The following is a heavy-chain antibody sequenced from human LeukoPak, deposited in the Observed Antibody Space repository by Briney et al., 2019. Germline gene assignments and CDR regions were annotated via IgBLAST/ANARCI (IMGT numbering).Heavy chain of an antibody. Sequence: SVKVSCKASGGTFSSCAISWVRQAPGQGLEWMGRIIPIFGTANYAQKFQGRVTITTDESTSTAYMELSSLRSEDTAVYYCAREGTYYYDSTGNLHYWCQGTLVTVSS. CDR3: AREGTYYYDSTGNLHY. CDR1: GGTFSSCA. J-gene: IGHJ4*02. V-gene: IGHV1-69*05. D-gene: IGHD3-22*01. CDR2: IIPIFGTA.